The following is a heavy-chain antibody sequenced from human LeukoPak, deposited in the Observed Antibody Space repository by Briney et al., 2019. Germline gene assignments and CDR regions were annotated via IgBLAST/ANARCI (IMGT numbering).Heavy chain of an antibody. Sequence: GSLRLSCAASGFTFSSYGMHWVRQAPGKGLEWVAVIWYDGSNKYYADSVKGRFTISRDNSKNTLYLQMNSLRAEDTAVYYCARRGSGSYYNRMDVWGKGTTVTVSS. CDR1: GFTFSSYG. CDR3: ARRGSGSYYNRMDV. CDR2: IWYDGSNK. J-gene: IGHJ6*04. V-gene: IGHV3-33*01. D-gene: IGHD3-10*01.